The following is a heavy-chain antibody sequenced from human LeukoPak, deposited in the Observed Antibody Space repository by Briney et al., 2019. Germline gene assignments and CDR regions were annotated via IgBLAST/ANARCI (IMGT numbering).Heavy chain of an antibody. CDR3: AKDRDILTGMQLDY. CDR2: ISGSGGST. CDR1: GGSFSGYY. V-gene: IGHV3-23*01. D-gene: IGHD3-9*01. J-gene: IGHJ4*02. Sequence: ETLSLTCAVYGGSFSGYYWSWIRQPPGKGLEWVSAISGSGGSTYYADSVKGRFTISRDNSKNTLYLQMNSLRAEDTAVYYCAKDRDILTGMQLDYWGQGTLVTVSS.